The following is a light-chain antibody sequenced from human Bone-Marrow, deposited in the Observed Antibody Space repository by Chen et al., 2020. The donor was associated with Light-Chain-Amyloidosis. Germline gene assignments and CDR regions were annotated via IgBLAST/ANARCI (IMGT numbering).Light chain of an antibody. V-gene: IGKV4-1*01. CDR2: WAS. CDR3: QHYYNIPYT. J-gene: IGKJ2*01. Sequence: DIVMTQSPDSLTVSLGERATINCKSRQSILYSSNNRNYLAWYQQKPGQPPRLLIYWASTRESGVPDRFSGSGSGTDFTLTISSLQAEDVAVYYCQHYYNIPYTFGQGTKLEIK. CDR1: QSILYSSNNRNY.